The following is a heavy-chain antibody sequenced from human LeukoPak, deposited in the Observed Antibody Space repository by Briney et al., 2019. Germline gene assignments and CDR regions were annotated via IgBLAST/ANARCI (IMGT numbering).Heavy chain of an antibody. Sequence: SQTLSLTCTVSGDSISSGRYFWNWIRQPAGKTLEWIERIYTTGNTHYNPSLRGRFTISVDTSKNQFSLKLSSVTAADTAVYYCARAPYGGLDYWGQGTLVTVSS. CDR3: ARAPYGGLDY. V-gene: IGHV4-61*02. J-gene: IGHJ4*02. CDR2: IYTTGNT. CDR1: GDSISSGRYF. D-gene: IGHD4-23*01.